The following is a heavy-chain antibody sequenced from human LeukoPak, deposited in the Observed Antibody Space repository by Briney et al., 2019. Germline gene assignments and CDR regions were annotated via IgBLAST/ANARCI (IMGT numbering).Heavy chain of an antibody. V-gene: IGHV3-7*03. J-gene: IGHJ4*02. CDR2: VGRDGSEK. Sequence: GGSLRLSCVASGFTFSDYWMTWVRQVPGKGLEWVANVGRDGSEKNYVDSVKGRFTISRDNSKNTLYLQMNSLRVEDTAVYYCARHRRYCSGDTCHSGHDYWGQGTLSSSPQ. D-gene: IGHD2-15*01. CDR3: ARHRRYCSGDTCHSGHDY. CDR1: GFTFSDYW.